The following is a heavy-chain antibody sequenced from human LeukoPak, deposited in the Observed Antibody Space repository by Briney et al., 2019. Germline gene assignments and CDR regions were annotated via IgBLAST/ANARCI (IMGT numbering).Heavy chain of an antibody. CDR3: AKVVAAAGTPGIYYYYYGMDV. CDR2: ISGSGGST. Sequence: PGGSLRLSCAASGFTFSSYAMSWVRQAPGKGLEWVSAISGSGGSTYYADSVKGRFTISRDNSKNTLYLRMNSLRAEDTAVYYCAKVVAAAGTPGIYYYYYGMDVWGQGTTVTVSS. D-gene: IGHD6-13*01. CDR1: GFTFSSYA. V-gene: IGHV3-23*01. J-gene: IGHJ6*02.